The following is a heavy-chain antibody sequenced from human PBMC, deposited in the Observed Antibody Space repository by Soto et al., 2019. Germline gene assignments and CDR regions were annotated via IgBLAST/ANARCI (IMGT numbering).Heavy chain of an antibody. CDR3: AVGYYDSSGYPGDAFDI. CDR1: GGTFSSYA. J-gene: IGHJ3*02. D-gene: IGHD3-22*01. Sequence: SVKVSCKASGGTFSSYAISWVRQAPGQGLEWMGGIIPIFGTANYAQKFQGRVTITADKSTSTAYMELSSLRSEDTAVYYCAVGYYDSSGYPGDAFDIWGQGTMVTVS. V-gene: IGHV1-69*06. CDR2: IIPIFGTA.